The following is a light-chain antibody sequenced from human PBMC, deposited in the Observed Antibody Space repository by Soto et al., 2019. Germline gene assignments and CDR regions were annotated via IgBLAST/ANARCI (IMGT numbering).Light chain of an antibody. J-gene: IGKJ3*01. CDR2: DAS. CDR3: QQGLT. CDR1: QSVSSY. Sequence: EVDFTQCPTTQSLSPGERATLSCRASQSVSSYLAWYQQKPGQTPRLLIYDASNRATGIPARFSGSGSGTDFTLTISSLEPEDFAVYYCQQGLTFGPGTKVD. V-gene: IGKV3-11*01.